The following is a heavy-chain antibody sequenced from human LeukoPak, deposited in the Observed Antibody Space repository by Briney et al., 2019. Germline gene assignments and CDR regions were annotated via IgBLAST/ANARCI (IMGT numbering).Heavy chain of an antibody. CDR2: INHSGST. J-gene: IGHJ4*02. CDR3: ARVLSGSNFDY. CDR1: GGSFSGYY. Sequence: PSETLSLTCAVYGGSFSGYYWSWIRQPPGKGLEWIGEINHSGSTNHNPSLKSRVTISVDTSKNQFSLRLSSVTAADTAVYYCARVLSGSNFDYWGQGTLVTVSS. V-gene: IGHV4-34*01. D-gene: IGHD3-22*01.